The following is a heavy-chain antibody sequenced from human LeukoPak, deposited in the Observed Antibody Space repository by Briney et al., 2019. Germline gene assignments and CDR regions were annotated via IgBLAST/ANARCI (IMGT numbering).Heavy chain of an antibody. CDR1: GGSISSYY. CDR2: IYTSGST. Sequence: SETLSLTCTVSGGSISSYYWSWIRQPPGKGLEWIGYIYTSGSTNYNPSLKSRVTMSVDTSKNQFSLKLSSVTAADTAVYYCASHYYDSSGYYYEVDIWGQGTMVTVSS. D-gene: IGHD3-22*01. V-gene: IGHV4-4*09. J-gene: IGHJ3*02. CDR3: ASHYYDSSGYYYEVDI.